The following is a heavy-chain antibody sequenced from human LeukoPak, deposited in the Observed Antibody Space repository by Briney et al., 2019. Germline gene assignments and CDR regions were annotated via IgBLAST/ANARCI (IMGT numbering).Heavy chain of an antibody. D-gene: IGHD3-22*01. Sequence: SETLSLTCAVYGGTFSGYYWSWIRQPPGKGLEWIGEINHSGSTNYNPSLKSRVTISVDTSKNQFSLKLSSVTAADTAVYYCARIRQDSSGYYCDYWGQGTLVTVSS. CDR3: ARIRQDSSGYYCDY. V-gene: IGHV4-34*01. CDR2: INHSGST. CDR1: GGTFSGYY. J-gene: IGHJ4*02.